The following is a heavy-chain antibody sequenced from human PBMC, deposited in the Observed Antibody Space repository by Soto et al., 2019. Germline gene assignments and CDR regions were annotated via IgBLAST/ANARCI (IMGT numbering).Heavy chain of an antibody. CDR1: GVTFSSYA. J-gene: IGHJ6*02. CDR3: TTAGNYYYYGMDV. Sequence: EVQLLESGGGLVQPGGSLRLSCAASGVTFSSYAMSWVRQAPGKGLEWVSAISGSGGSTYYADSVKGRFTISRDNSKNTLYLQMNSLRAEDTAVYYCTTAGNYYYYGMDVWGQGTTVTVSS. CDR2: ISGSGGST. V-gene: IGHV3-23*01. D-gene: IGHD6-13*01.